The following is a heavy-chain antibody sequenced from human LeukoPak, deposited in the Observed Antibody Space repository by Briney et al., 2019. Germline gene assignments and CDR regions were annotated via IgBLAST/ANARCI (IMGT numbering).Heavy chain of an antibody. J-gene: IGHJ4*02. Sequence: GESLKISCQCSAYSFTSYWIGWVRQLPGKGLELMGIIYPRDSDTSYSPSFQRQVTISADKSISTAYLHSSSLQASDTAMHFCARGGEGTTSGDYWGQGTLVTVSS. CDR3: ARGGEGTTSGDY. CDR1: AYSFTSYW. CDR2: IYPRDSDT. D-gene: IGHD2/OR15-2a*01. V-gene: IGHV5-51*01.